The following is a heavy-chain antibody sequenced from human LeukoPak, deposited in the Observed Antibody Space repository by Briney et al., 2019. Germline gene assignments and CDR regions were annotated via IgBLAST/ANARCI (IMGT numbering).Heavy chain of an antibody. D-gene: IGHD2-8*01. CDR2: FDPEDGET. J-gene: IGHJ6*03. CDR1: GYTLTELS. CDR3: ATDNPNAPSYYYMDV. V-gene: IGHV1-24*01. Sequence: GASVKVSCKVSGYTLTELSMHWVRQAPGKGLEWMGGFDPEDGETIYAQKFQGRVTVTEDTSTDTAYMELSSLRSEDTAVYYCATDNPNAPSYYYMDVWGKGTTVTVSS.